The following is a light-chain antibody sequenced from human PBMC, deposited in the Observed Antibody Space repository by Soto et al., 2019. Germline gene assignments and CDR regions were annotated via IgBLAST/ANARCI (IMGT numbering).Light chain of an antibody. Sequence: QSVLTQPPSVSGAPGQRVTISCTGSSSNIGAGYDVHWYQQLPGTAPKLLLFGNTNRPSGVPDRFSGSKSGTSASLAISGLQAQDEADYYCQSYDNNLGLLVFGGGTKLTVL. V-gene: IGLV1-40*01. CDR1: SSNIGAGYD. CDR3: QSYDNNLGLLV. CDR2: GNT. J-gene: IGLJ3*02.